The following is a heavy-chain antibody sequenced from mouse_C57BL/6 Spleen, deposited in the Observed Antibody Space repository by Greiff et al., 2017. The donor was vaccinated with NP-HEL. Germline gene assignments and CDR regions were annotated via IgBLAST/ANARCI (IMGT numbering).Heavy chain of an antibody. J-gene: IGHJ2*01. CDR3: ARACQNWDYYFDY. CDR2: ISDGGSYT. D-gene: IGHD4-1*01. Sequence: EVNVVESGGGLVKPGGSLKLSCAASGFTFSSYAMSWVRQTPEKRLEWVATISDGGSYTYYPDNVKGRFTISRDNAKNNLYLQMSHLKSEDTAMYYCARACQNWDYYFDYWGQGTTLTVSS. V-gene: IGHV5-4*03. CDR1: GFTFSSYA.